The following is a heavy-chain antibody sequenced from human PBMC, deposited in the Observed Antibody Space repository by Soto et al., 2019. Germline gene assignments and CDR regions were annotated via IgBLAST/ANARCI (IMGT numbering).Heavy chain of an antibody. D-gene: IGHD2-2*01. CDR3: AKDVAGRSSTKPVAYYYYYYYMAV. CDR2: ISYDGSNK. CDR1: GFTFSSYG. Sequence: GGSLRLSCAASGFTFSSYGMHWVRQAPGKGLEWVAVISYDGSNKYYADSVKGRFTISRDNSKNTLYLQMNSLRAEDTAVYYCAKDVAGRSSTKPVAYYYYYYYMAVWGKGTTVTVSS. V-gene: IGHV3-30*18. J-gene: IGHJ6*03.